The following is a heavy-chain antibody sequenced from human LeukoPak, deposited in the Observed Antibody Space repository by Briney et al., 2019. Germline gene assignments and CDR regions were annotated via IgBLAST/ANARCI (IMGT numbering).Heavy chain of an antibody. J-gene: IGHJ4*02. Sequence: ASVKVSCKASGYTFTSYGISWVRQAPGQGFEWMGWISAYNGNTNYAQKLQGRVTMTTDTSTSTAYMELRSLRSDDTAVYYYARMLEMATIRYFDYWGQGTLVTVSS. D-gene: IGHD5-24*01. CDR3: ARMLEMATIRYFDY. CDR2: ISAYNGNT. V-gene: IGHV1-18*01. CDR1: GYTFTSYG.